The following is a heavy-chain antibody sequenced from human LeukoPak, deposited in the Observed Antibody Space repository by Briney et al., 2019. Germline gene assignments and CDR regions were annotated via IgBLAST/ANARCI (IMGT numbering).Heavy chain of an antibody. CDR3: ARGKRGGPQYSSSWYYFDY. CDR2: INHSGST. Sequence: PSETLSLTCAVYGGAFSGYYWSWIRQPPGKGLEWIGEINHSGSTNYNPSLKSRVTISVDTSKNQFSLKLSSVTAADTAVYYCARGKRGGPQYSSSWYYFDYWGQGTLVTVSS. D-gene: IGHD6-13*01. CDR1: GGAFSGYY. J-gene: IGHJ4*02. V-gene: IGHV4-34*01.